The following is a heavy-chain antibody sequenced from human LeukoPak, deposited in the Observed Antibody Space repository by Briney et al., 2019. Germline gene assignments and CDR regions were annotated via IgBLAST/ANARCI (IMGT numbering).Heavy chain of an antibody. Sequence: GGSLRLSCAASGFTFSSYAMSWVRQAPGKGLEWVSVISGSDGSTYYADSVKGRFTISRDNSKNTLYLQINSLRAEDTAVYYCAKDRCHLIRNWFDPWGQGTLVTVSP. J-gene: IGHJ5*02. D-gene: IGHD2-8*01. CDR2: ISGSDGST. CDR1: GFTFSSYA. CDR3: AKDRCHLIRNWFDP. V-gene: IGHV3-23*01.